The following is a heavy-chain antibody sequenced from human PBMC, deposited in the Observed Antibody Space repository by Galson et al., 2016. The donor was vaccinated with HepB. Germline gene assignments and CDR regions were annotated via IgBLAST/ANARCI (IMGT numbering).Heavy chain of an antibody. Sequence: SETLSLTCNVSGGSISSYFWSWIRQPPGKGLEWIGYIYKSGSTDYSPSLKSRVTVSLDTSKNQVSLRLRSVTAADTAVYYCARGVTGTPYFDFWGQGALGTVSS. D-gene: IGHD2-21*02. CDR3: ARGVTGTPYFDF. CDR1: GGSISSYF. J-gene: IGHJ4*02. V-gene: IGHV4-59*01. CDR2: IYKSGST.